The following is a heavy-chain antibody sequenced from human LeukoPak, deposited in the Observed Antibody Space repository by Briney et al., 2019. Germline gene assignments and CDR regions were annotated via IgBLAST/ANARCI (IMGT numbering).Heavy chain of an antibody. D-gene: IGHD5-18*01. Sequence: GGSLRLSCAASGFTFSDYYMSWIRQAPGKGLEWVSYISSSGSTIYYADSVKGRFTISRDNAKNSLYLQMNSLSAEDTAVYYCAKGGAYRYGEPTYFYMDVWGKGITVTVSS. V-gene: IGHV3-11*04. CDR3: AKGGAYRYGEPTYFYMDV. J-gene: IGHJ6*03. CDR2: ISSSGSTI. CDR1: GFTFSDYY.